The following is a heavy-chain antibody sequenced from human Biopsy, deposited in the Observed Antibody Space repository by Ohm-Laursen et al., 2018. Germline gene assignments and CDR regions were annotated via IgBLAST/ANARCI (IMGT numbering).Heavy chain of an antibody. CDR2: IHNSGST. Sequence: SETLSLTCPVSGDSLSSYFWSWIRQPPGKGLEWIGFIHNSGSTDHNPSLKSRVTVSMDVSNNDFSLKLTSVTAADTAVYYCARALGGYDLSAYYIDFWGQGTLVTVSS. D-gene: IGHD3-22*01. J-gene: IGHJ4*02. V-gene: IGHV4-59*01. CDR3: ARALGGYDLSAYYIDF. CDR1: GDSLSSYF.